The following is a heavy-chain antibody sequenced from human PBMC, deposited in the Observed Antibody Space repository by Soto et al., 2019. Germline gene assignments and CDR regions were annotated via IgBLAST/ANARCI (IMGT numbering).Heavy chain of an antibody. CDR2: IKQDGSEK. V-gene: IGHV3-7*01. CDR1: GFTFTDYW. CDR3: AIMIFGLGTDH. J-gene: IGHJ5*02. D-gene: IGHD3-3*01. Sequence: EVQLVGSGGALVQPGGSLRLSCAASGFTFTDYWMNWVRQAPGKGLEWVANIKQDGSEKYYVDSVKGRFTISRDNAKKSLYLQMNSLRAEDTAVYYCAIMIFGLGTDHWGQGTLVTVSS.